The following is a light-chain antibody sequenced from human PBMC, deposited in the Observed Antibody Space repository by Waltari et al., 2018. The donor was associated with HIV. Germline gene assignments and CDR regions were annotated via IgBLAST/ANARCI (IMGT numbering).Light chain of an antibody. J-gene: IGLJ1*01. V-gene: IGLV1-44*01. CDR1: SPNIGSNA. CDR2: TNS. CDR3: AAWDDSLNGYV. Sequence: QSVLTQSPSASGTPGQRVTISCSGSSPNIGSNAVDWYQHLPGTAPKLLIHTNSRRPSGIPDRFAGSKAGTSASLAISGLQSEDQSDYYCAAWDDSLNGYVFGSGTKVTVL.